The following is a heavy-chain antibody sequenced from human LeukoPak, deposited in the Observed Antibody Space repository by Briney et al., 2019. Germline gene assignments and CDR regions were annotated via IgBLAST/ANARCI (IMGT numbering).Heavy chain of an antibody. CDR2: IKQDGSEI. D-gene: IGHD6-13*01. J-gene: IGHJ4*02. V-gene: IGHV3-7*05. Sequence: PGGSLRLSCAASGFTFSSHWVAWLRQDPEKGLEWVANIKQDGSEIYYVDSVKGRFTISRDSAKNSLYLQMNSLRAEDTAVYFCARWRTSNWSEFDYWGQGTLVTVSS. CDR3: ARWRTSNWSEFDY. CDR1: GFTFSSHW.